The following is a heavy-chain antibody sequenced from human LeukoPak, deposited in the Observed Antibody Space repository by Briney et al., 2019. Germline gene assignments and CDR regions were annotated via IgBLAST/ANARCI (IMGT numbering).Heavy chain of an antibody. J-gene: IGHJ4*02. Sequence: PGGSLRLSCAASGFTFSNYAMNWVRQAPGTGLEWVSGISGGGGNTYYAGSVKGRFTISRDNSKNTLYLQMDSLRAEDTAIYYCAKEKSRERDWYGEWDYWGQGTLVTVSS. CDR2: ISGGGGNT. CDR3: AKEKSRERDWYGEWDY. V-gene: IGHV3-23*01. D-gene: IGHD3-10*01. CDR1: GFTFSNYA.